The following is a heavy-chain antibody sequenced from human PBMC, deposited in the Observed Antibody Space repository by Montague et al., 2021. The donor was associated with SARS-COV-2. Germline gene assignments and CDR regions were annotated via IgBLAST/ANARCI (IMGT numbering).Heavy chain of an antibody. J-gene: IGHJ3*02. Sequence: SETLSLTCTVSGGSVSSYYWSWIRQPPGKGLEWIGYICYSGSTNYNPSLKSRVTISVDTSKNQFSLKLSSVTAADTAVYYCARTYYDILTGYYNRGAFDIWGQGTMVTVSS. CDR1: GGSVSSYY. D-gene: IGHD3-9*01. V-gene: IGHV4-59*08. CDR3: ARTYYDILTGYYNRGAFDI. CDR2: ICYSGST.